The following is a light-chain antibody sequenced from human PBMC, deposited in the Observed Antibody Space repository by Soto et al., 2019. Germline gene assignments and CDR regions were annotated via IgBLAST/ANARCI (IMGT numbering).Light chain of an antibody. V-gene: IGKV3-11*01. CDR2: DVS. CDR1: QSVSSY. J-gene: IGKJ4*01. Sequence: EIVMTQSPATLSLSPGERATLSCRASQSVSSYLAWYQQTPGQAPRLLIYDVSNRAPGIPVRFSASGSGTDFTLTISSLEPEDFTVYYCKQRSNWPSTFGGGTKVEIK. CDR3: KQRSNWPST.